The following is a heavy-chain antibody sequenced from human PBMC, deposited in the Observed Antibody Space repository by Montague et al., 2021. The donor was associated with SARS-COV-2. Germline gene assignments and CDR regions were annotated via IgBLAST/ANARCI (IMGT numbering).Heavy chain of an antibody. V-gene: IGHV4-34*01. CDR2: INHSGST. D-gene: IGHD4-17*01. CDR1: GASFNGYY. CDR3: ARLMTTVSYYYGMDV. Sequence: SETLSLTCAVYGASFNGYYRTWIRQPPGKGLEWIGEINHSGSTSYNPSLKSRVTISVDTSKNQFSLKLSSVTAADTAVYYCARLMTTVSYYYGMDVWGQGTTVTDSS. J-gene: IGHJ6*02.